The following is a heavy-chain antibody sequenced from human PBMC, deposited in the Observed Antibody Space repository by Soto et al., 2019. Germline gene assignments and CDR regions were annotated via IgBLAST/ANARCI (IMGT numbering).Heavy chain of an antibody. CDR1: GFSLSTHTVG. J-gene: IGHJ4*02. CDR3: ASIMPFDYRGYDFEL. CDR2: IYWDEDK. D-gene: IGHD5-12*01. V-gene: IGHV2-5*02. Sequence: QITLKESGPTLVKPTQTLTLTCTFSGFSLSTHTVGVAWIRQPPGKALEWLALIYWDEDKRYSPSLKSRLTTAPDTSKNRVVLTTTNRDPVDTATYYCASIMPFDYRGYDFELWGQGNLVTVSS.